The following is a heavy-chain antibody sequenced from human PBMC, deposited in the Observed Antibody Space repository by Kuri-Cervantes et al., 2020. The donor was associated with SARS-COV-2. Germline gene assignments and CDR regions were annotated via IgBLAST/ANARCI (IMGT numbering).Heavy chain of an antibody. CDR3: AKGLSSSWYVGFDY. CDR1: GFTFSSYA. J-gene: IGHJ4*01. Sequence: GESLKISCAASGFTFSSYAMTWVRQAPRKGLEWVSVISASGDFTYFADSVKGRFTISRDNSKNTLYLQMNSLRAEDTALYYCAKGLSSSWYVGFDYWGQGTLVTVSS. CDR2: ISASGDFT. D-gene: IGHD6-13*01. V-gene: IGHV3-23*01.